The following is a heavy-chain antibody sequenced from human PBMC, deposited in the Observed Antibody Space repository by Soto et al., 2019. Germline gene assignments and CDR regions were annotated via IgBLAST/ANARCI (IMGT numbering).Heavy chain of an antibody. CDR2: IYYTGGT. J-gene: IGHJ3*02. V-gene: IGHV4-59*11. CDR3: ARDSWCTITTCPPSAAFDI. CDR1: GGSIYNHY. Sequence: SETLSLTCTVSGGSIYNHYWSWVRQPPGKGLEWIGYIYYTGGTNYNPSLKSRVTISVDTSKNQFSLKLSSVTAADTAAYYCARDSWCTITTCPPSAAFDIWGQGTMVTVSS. D-gene: IGHD2-2*01.